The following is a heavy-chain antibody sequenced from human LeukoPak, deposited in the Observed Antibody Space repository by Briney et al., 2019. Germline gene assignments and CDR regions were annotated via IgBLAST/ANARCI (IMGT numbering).Heavy chain of an antibody. J-gene: IGHJ4*02. CDR1: GYTFTGYY. Sequence: RASVKVSCKASGYTFTGYYMHWVRQAPGQGLEWMGWINPNSGGTNYAQKFQGRVTMTRDTSISTAYMELSGLRSDDTAVYYCARDGGVRKPYDYYDSSGYYVARYVFDYWGQGTLVTVSS. V-gene: IGHV1-2*02. CDR2: INPNSGGT. D-gene: IGHD3-22*01. CDR3: ARDGGVRKPYDYYDSSGYYVARYVFDY.